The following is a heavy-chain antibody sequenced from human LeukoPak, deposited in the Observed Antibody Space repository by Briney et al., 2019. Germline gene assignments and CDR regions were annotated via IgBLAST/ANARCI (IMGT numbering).Heavy chain of an antibody. CDR3: ARVGGSAAGDY. Sequence: ASVKVSCKASVYTFSSYYMHWVRQAPGQGLEWMGIINPSGGSTNYAQKFQGRVTMTRDTSTNTIYMELSSLRSEDTAVYYCARVGGSAAGDYWGQGTLVTVSS. D-gene: IGHD6-13*01. CDR1: VYTFSSYY. CDR2: INPSGGST. J-gene: IGHJ4*02. V-gene: IGHV1-46*01.